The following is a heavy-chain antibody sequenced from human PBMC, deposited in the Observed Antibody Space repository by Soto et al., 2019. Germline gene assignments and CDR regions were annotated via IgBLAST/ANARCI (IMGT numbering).Heavy chain of an antibody. V-gene: IGHV4-34*02. CDR2: VTHSGST. Sequence: QVHLQQWGAGLLKPSETLSLTCGVYGGSLRGSYWSWIRQPPGKALEWLGKVTHSGSTTCNPSLKTRVSVSVDTSDTQFSLKLTSVPAADTAVYYCARGHIPVYGPVPDYFDSWGQGTLVTVSS. CDR1: GGSLRGSY. D-gene: IGHD2-8*01. J-gene: IGHJ4*02. CDR3: ARGHIPVYGPVPDYFDS.